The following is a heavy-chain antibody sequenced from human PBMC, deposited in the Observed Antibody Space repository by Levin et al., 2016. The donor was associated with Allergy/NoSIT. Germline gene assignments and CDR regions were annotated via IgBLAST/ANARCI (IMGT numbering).Heavy chain of an antibody. V-gene: IGHV3-30-3*01. CDR2: ISYDGSNK. CDR3: ARGKLGYCTNGVCLSSYGMDV. Sequence: VRQAPGKGLEWVAVISYDGSNKYYADSVKGRFTISRDNSKNTLYLQMNSLRAEDTAVYYCARGKLGYCTNGVCLSSYGMDVWGQGTTVTVSS. D-gene: IGHD2-8*01. J-gene: IGHJ6*02.